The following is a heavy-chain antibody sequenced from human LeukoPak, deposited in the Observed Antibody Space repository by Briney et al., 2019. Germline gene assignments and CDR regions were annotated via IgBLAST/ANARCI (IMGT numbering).Heavy chain of an antibody. D-gene: IGHD3-22*01. Sequence: PSETLSLTCAVYGGSFSAYYWSWIRQPPGKGLEWIGEINHSGSTNYNPSLKSRVTISVDTSKNQFSLKLSSVTAADTAVYYCARRAGDYSHPYDYWGQGTLVTVSS. CDR3: ARRAGDYSHPYDY. CDR1: GGSFSAYY. J-gene: IGHJ4*02. CDR2: INHSGST. V-gene: IGHV4-34*01.